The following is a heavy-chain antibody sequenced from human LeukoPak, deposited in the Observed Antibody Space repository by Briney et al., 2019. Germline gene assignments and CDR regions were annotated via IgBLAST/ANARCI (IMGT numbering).Heavy chain of an antibody. CDR3: ARDASLWFGELPYFDY. V-gene: IGHV1-46*01. Sequence: ASVKVSCKAFGYTFTSNYMHWVRQAPGQGPEWMGVISPSGGSTTYAQKFQGRVTLTRDMSTSTDYLELSSLRSEDTAVYYCARDASLWFGELPYFDYWGQGTLVTVSS. D-gene: IGHD3-10*01. CDR2: ISPSGGST. CDR1: GYTFTSNY. J-gene: IGHJ4*02.